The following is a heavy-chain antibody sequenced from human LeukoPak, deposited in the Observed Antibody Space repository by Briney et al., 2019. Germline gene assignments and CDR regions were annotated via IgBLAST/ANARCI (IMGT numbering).Heavy chain of an antibody. J-gene: IGHJ5*02. D-gene: IGHD1-26*01. Sequence: PGGSLRLSWAASGFTFSSYAMGWVRRAPGKGREWASPVVGGGGSTYYADSVKGRFTISRDNSKNTLYLQMNSLRAEDTAVYYCAKGQYSGSYNWFDPWGQGTLVTVSS. V-gene: IGHV3-23*01. CDR1: GFTFSSYA. CDR3: AKGQYSGSYNWFDP. CDR2: VVGGGGST.